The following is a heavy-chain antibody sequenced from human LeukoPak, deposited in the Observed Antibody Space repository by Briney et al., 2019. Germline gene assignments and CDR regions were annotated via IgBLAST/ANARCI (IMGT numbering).Heavy chain of an antibody. Sequence: PSETLSLTCTVSGGSISSSSCYWGWIRQPPGKGLEWIGSIYYSGSTYYNPSLKSRVTISVDTSKNQFSLKLSSVTAADTAVYYCARLYYYGSGSYYNHFDYWGQGTLVTVSS. CDR1: GGSISSSSCY. J-gene: IGHJ4*02. D-gene: IGHD3-10*01. CDR2: IYYSGST. V-gene: IGHV4-39*01. CDR3: ARLYYYGSGSYYNHFDY.